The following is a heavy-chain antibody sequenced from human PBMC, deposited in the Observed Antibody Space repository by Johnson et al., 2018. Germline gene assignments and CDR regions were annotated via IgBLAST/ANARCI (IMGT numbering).Heavy chain of an antibody. V-gene: IGHV3-9*01. Sequence: VQLVQSGGGLVQPGRSLRLSCAASGFTFDVYAMHWVRQVPGKGLEWVSGISWESGNIAYADSVKGRFTIYRDNAKNSLYLQMNSLRAEDTALYYCAKDIRGPPDYYYYYGMDVWGQGTTVTVSS. J-gene: IGHJ6*02. CDR3: AKDIRGPPDYYYYYGMDV. CDR1: GFTFDVYA. CDR2: ISWESGNI.